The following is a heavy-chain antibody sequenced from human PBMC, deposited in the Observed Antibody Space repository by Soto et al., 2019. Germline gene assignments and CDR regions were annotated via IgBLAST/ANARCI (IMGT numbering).Heavy chain of an antibody. CDR2: IIPSLDTV. CDR1: GGTFRSDS. V-gene: IGHV1-69*08. CDR3: ASNPGLNNWFDP. Sequence: QVQLVQSGAEVKKPGSSVTVSCKASGGTFRSDSFSWVRQAPGQGLEWMGRIIPSLDTVDYAQKFQGRVTITADKSTTTAYMELSSLRFEDTAIYYCASNPGLNNWFDPWGQGTLVTVSS. D-gene: IGHD1-1*01. J-gene: IGHJ5*02.